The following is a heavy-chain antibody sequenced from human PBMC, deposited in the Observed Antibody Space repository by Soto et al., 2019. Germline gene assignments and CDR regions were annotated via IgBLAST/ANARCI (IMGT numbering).Heavy chain of an antibody. J-gene: IGHJ4*02. CDR1: GFTFSDYY. D-gene: IGHD2-15*01. CDR3: ARLAYCSGGSCYLYYFDY. CDR2: ISSSGSTI. Sequence: LRLSCAASGFTFSDYYMSWIRQAPGKGLEWVSYISSSGSTIYYADSVKGRFTISRDNAKNSLYLQMNSLRAEDTAVYYCARLAYCSGGSCYLYYFDYWGQGTLVTVSS. V-gene: IGHV3-11*01.